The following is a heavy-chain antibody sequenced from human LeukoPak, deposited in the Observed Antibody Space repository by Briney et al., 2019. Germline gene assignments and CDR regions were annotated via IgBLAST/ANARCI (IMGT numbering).Heavy chain of an antibody. J-gene: IGHJ3*02. CDR2: ISSSGSTI. D-gene: IGHD3-22*01. V-gene: IGHV3-48*04. Sequence: SGGSLRLSCAASGFTFNNYGMHWVRQAPGKGLEWVSSISSSGSTIYYADSVKGRFTLSRDSAENSLYLQMNSLRAEDTAVYYCARDYDSIGYYDAFDIWGQGTLVTVSS. CDR1: GFTFNNYG. CDR3: ARDYDSIGYYDAFDI.